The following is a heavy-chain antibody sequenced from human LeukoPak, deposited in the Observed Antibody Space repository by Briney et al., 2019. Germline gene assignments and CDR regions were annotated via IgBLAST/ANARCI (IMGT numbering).Heavy chain of an antibody. D-gene: IGHD5-24*01. CDR2: IYYSGST. CDR1: GGSISSSSYY. V-gene: IGHV4-39*02. CDR3: AREIGSRNGYNL. J-gene: IGHJ4*02. Sequence: PSETLSLTCTVSGGSISSSSYYWGWIRQPPGKGLEWIGSIYYSGSTHYNPSLKSRATISVDTSKNQFSLKLSSVTAADTAVYYCAREIGSRNGYNLWGQGTLVTVPS.